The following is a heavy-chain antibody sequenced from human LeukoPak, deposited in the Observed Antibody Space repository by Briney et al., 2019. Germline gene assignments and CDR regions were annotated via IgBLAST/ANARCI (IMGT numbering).Heavy chain of an antibody. CDR2: ITGSSSTI. CDR3: ARDRYDSNGYYSDY. CDR1: GFTFSSYS. Sequence: GGSLRLSCAASGFTFSSYSMNWVRQAPGKGLEWVSYITGSSSTIFYADSVKGRFTISRDNAKNSLYLQVNSLRAEDTAVYYCARDRYDSNGYYSDYWGQGTLVTVSS. V-gene: IGHV3-48*04. D-gene: IGHD3-22*01. J-gene: IGHJ4*02.